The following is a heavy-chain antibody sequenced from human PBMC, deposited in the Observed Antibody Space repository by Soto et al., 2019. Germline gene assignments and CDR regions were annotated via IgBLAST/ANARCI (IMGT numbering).Heavy chain of an antibody. J-gene: IGHJ5*02. CDR3: ATYSSSPVMNNWFDP. CDR2: IIPIFGTA. D-gene: IGHD6-6*01. V-gene: IGHV1-69*13. Sequence: GASVKVSCKASGGTFSSYAISWVRQAPGQGLEWMGGIIPIFGTANYAQKFQGRVTITADESTSTAYMELSSLRSEDTAVYYCATYSSSPVMNNWFDPWGQETLVTVSS. CDR1: GGTFSSYA.